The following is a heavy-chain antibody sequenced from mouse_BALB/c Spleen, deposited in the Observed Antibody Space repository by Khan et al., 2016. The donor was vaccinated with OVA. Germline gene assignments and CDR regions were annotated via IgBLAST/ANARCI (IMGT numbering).Heavy chain of an antibody. CDR3: ARPPYFSYVMVY. D-gene: IGHD2-10*01. CDR1: GYSFTNYE. V-gene: IGHV9-3-1*01. J-gene: IGHJ4*01. Sequence: QIQLVQSGPELKKPGETVKISCKASGYSFTNYELNWVKQAPGKGLQWMGWINTNTGEPTYAVDFKGRFAFSLETSASTAYLQINNLKNEDTATYFCARPPYFSYVMVYWGQGTSVTVSS. CDR2: INTNTGEP.